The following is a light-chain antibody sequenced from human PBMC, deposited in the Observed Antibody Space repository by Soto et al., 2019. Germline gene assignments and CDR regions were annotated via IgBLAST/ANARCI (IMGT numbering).Light chain of an antibody. V-gene: IGLV2-23*02. J-gene: IGLJ1*01. CDR3: CSYATSSYV. Sequence: QSVLTQPASVSGSPGQSITISCTGTSSDVGSYNLVSWYQQHPGKAPKLIIFEVSKPPSGVSDRFSGSKSGNTASLTISGLQAEDDADFYCCSYATSSYVFGTGTKLTVL. CDR2: EVS. CDR1: SSDVGSYNL.